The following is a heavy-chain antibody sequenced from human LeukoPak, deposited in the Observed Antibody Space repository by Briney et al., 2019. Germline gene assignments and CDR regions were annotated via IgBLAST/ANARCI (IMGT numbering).Heavy chain of an antibody. CDR3: ARGIDYGRGFDY. J-gene: IGHJ4*02. Sequence: SETLSLTCTVSGGSISSYYWSWIRQPPGKGLEWIGYIFYVGSTYYNPSLKSRVTISVDTSKNQFSLKLSSVTAADTAVYYCARGIDYGRGFDYWGQGTLVTVSS. CDR2: IFYVGST. V-gene: IGHV4-59*06. D-gene: IGHD4-17*01. CDR1: GGSISSYY.